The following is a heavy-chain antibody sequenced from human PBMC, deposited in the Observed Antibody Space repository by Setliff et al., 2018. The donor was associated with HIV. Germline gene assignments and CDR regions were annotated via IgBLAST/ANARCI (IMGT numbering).Heavy chain of an antibody. CDR3: ARGSSWYGPNRHRHINY. CDR1: GFTVSSNY. CDR2: IYSGGST. J-gene: IGHJ4*02. V-gene: IGHV3-66*01. D-gene: IGHD6-13*01. Sequence: PGGSLRLSCAASGFTVSSNYMSWVRQAPGKGLEWVSVIYSGGSTYCADSVKGRFTISRDNSKNSLDLQMKSLRADDTSVYYCARGSSWYGPNRHRHINYWGQGTLVTVSS.